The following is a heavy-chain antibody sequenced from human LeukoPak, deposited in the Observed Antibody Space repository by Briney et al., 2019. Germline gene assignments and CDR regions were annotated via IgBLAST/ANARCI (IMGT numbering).Heavy chain of an antibody. D-gene: IGHD6-13*01. J-gene: IGHJ4*02. CDR1: GFTFSDYY. CDR3: AREGKLWAAAGKVLDY. V-gene: IGHV3-11*04. Sequence: GGSLRLSCAASGFTFSDYYMSWIRQAPGKGLEWVSYISSSGSTIYYADSVKGRFTISRDNSKNTLYLQMNSLRAEDTAVYYCAREGKLWAAAGKVLDYWGQGTLVTVSS. CDR2: ISSSGSTI.